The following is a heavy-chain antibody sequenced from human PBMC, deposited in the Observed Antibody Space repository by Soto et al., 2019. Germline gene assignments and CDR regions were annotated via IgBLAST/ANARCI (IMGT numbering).Heavy chain of an antibody. CDR3: AREWDNKSEHSSGWYDDF. CDR2: ISGYSGHT. CDR1: GDTLRSYG. J-gene: IGHJ4*02. V-gene: IGHV1-18*01. Sequence: ASVKVSCKTSGDTLRSYGISWVRQAPGQGLEWMGWISGYSGHTYYAQKFQGRVTMTTDTSTNTVYMELRSLRSDDTAVYYCAREWDNKSEHSSGWYDDFWGQGTLVTVSS. D-gene: IGHD6-19*01.